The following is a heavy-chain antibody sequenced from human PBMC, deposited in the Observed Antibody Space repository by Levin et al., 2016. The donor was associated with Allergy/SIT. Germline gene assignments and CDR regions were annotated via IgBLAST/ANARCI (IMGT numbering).Heavy chain of an antibody. V-gene: IGHV4-38-2*01. CDR1: GYSISSGYH. CDR3: ARGSFWSDYYSNGWFAP. CDR2: IYHTGNT. D-gene: IGHD3-3*01. Sequence: GSLRLSCEVSGYSISSGYHWGWIRQTPEKGPEWIGSIYHTGNTYYNPSLQSRVVLSVDTSKNRFSLNLTYVTAADTAVYFCARGSFWSDYYSNGWFAPGAREPWSPSPQ. J-gene: IGHJ5*02.